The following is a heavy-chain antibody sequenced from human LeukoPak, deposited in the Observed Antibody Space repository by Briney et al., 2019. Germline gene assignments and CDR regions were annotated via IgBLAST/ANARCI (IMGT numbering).Heavy chain of an antibody. CDR1: GFTFSSYG. Sequence: GGSLRPSCAASGFTFSSYGMHWVRQAPGKGLEWVAVISYDGSNKYYADSVKGRFTISRDNSKNTLYLQMNSLRAEDTAVYYCASELDSSGYSPVNDYWGQGTLVTVSS. D-gene: IGHD3-22*01. CDR2: ISYDGSNK. CDR3: ASELDSSGYSPVNDY. J-gene: IGHJ4*02. V-gene: IGHV3-30*03.